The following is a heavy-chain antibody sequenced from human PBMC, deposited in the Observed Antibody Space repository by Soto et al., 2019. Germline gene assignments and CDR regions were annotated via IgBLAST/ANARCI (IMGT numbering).Heavy chain of an antibody. CDR2: VSPCGTT. CDR3: ARDRGSYGMDV. CDR1: GDSISVGYY. J-gene: IGHJ6*02. Sequence: QVQLQESGPGLVKPSQTLSLTCTVSGDSISVGYYWSWIRQHPGKGLEWIGYVSPCGTTYYNPSLKXXVSISTDTSKNQFSLEVSSVTAADTAVYYCARDRGSYGMDVWGQGTTVTVSS. V-gene: IGHV4-31*03.